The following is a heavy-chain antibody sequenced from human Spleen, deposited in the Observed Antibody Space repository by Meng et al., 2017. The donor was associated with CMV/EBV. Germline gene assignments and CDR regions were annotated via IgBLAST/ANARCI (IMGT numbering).Heavy chain of an antibody. Sequence: GESLKISCVASGFTFSGFEVSWVRQAPRKGLEWLAYIGSSGSNIFYADSVKGRFTISRDNAKNSLYLQMTSLRVEDTAVYYSARHRYGGPTSWPYFDYWGQGTLVTVSS. D-gene: IGHD2-2*01. CDR1: GFTFSGFE. V-gene: IGHV3-48*03. CDR3: ARHRYGGPTSWPYFDY. CDR2: IGSSGSNI. J-gene: IGHJ4*02.